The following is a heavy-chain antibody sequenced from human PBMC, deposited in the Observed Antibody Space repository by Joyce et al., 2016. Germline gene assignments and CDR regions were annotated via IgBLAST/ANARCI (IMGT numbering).Heavy chain of an antibody. V-gene: IGHV5-51*01. D-gene: IGHD3-16*01. CDR1: GYSFTSYW. CDR2: INPEDSDT. CDR3: ARSAVRGTLSPFFDY. J-gene: IGHJ4*02. Sequence: EVQLVQSGGEVKKPGESLKISCKGVGYSFTSYWLGWVRKMPGKGREVMGIINPEDSDTRYSPSFQGQVTISVDRSIKTAHLRWGSLRASDTAIYYCARSAVRGTLSPFFDYWGQGSLVTVSS.